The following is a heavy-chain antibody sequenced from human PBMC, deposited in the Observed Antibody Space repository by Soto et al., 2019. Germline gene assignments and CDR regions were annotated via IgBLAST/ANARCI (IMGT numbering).Heavy chain of an antibody. Sequence: GGSLRLSCAASGFTFSSYGMHWVRQAPGKGLEWVAVIWYDGGNKYYADSVKGRFTISRDNSKNTLYLQMNSLRAEDTAVYYCARDRRGTYYYYYGMDVWGQGTTVTVSS. V-gene: IGHV3-33*01. CDR2: IWYDGGNK. CDR3: ARDRRGTYYYYYGMDV. CDR1: GFTFSSYG. J-gene: IGHJ6*02.